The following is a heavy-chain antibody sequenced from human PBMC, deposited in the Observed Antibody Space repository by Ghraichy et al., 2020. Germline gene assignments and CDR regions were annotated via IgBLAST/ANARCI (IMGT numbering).Heavy chain of an antibody. CDR2: ISAYNGDT. V-gene: IGHV1-18*01. D-gene: IGHD2-2*01. CDR3: ARDSSRTSCFSDTDYYYAMDV. J-gene: IGHJ6*02. CDR1: GYTFTTYG. Sequence: ASVKVSCKASGYTFTTYGISWVRQAPGQGLEWMGWISAYNGDTNYAQKLKDRVTLTTDTYTSTAYMELRSLRSDDTAVYYCARDSSRTSCFSDTDYYYAMDVWGQGTAVTVSS.